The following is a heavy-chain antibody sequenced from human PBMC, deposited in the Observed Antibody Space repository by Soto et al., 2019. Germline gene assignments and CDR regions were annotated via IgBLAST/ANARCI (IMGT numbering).Heavy chain of an antibody. Sequence: GGSLRLSCAASGFTFSSYAMHWVRQAPGKGLEWVAVISYDGSNKYYADSVKGRFTISRDNSKNTLYLQMNSLRAEDTAVYYCARDVERHGPYYYYGMDVWGQGTTVTVSS. CDR2: ISYDGSNK. D-gene: IGHD6-25*01. CDR3: ARDVERHGPYYYYGMDV. V-gene: IGHV3-30-3*01. J-gene: IGHJ6*02. CDR1: GFTFSSYA.